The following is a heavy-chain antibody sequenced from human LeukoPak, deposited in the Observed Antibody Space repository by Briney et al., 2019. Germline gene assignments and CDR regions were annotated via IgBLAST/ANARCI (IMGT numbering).Heavy chain of an antibody. Sequence: ASVKVSCKVSGYTLTELSMHWVRQAPGKGLEWMGGFDPEDGETIYAQKFQGRVTMTEDTSTDTAYMELSSLRSEDTAVYYCARSSGIWGEFDYWGQGTQVTVSS. CDR3: ARSSGIWGEFDY. CDR1: GYTLTELS. V-gene: IGHV1-24*01. D-gene: IGHD3-22*01. J-gene: IGHJ4*02. CDR2: FDPEDGET.